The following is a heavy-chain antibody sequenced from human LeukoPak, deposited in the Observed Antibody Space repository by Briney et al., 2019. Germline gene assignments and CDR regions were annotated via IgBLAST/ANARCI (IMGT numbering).Heavy chain of an antibody. CDR2: IVVGSGNT. D-gene: IGHD1-7*01. CDR3: AAANWNYERFGY. J-gene: IGHJ4*02. V-gene: IGHV1-58*02. Sequence: ATSVKVSCKASGFTFTSSAMQWVRQARGQRLEWTGWIVVGSGNTNYAQKFQERVTITRDMSTSTAYMELSSLRSEDTAVYYCAAANWNYERFGYWGQGTLVTVSS. CDR1: GFTFTSSA.